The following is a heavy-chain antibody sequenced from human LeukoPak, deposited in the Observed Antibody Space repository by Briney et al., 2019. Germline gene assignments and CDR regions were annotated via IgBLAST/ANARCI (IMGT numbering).Heavy chain of an antibody. Sequence: SGPALVKPTRTLTLTCTFSGFSLSTSGMCVSWIRQPPGKALEWLARIDWDDDKYYSTSLKTRLTISKDTSKNQVVLTMTNMDPVDTATYYCARIQSATALYYFDYWGQGTLVTVSS. V-gene: IGHV2-70*11. D-gene: IGHD6-25*01. J-gene: IGHJ4*02. CDR2: IDWDDDK. CDR3: ARIQSATALYYFDY. CDR1: GFSLSTSGMC.